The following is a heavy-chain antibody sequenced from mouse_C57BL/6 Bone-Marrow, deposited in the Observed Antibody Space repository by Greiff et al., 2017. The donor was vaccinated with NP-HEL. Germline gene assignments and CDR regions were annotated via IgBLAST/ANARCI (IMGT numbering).Heavy chain of an antibody. CDR3: TFYGGYAMDY. CDR1: GYTFTSYW. D-gene: IGHD1-1*01. CDR2: IYPGSGST. V-gene: IGHV1-55*01. J-gene: IGHJ4*01. Sequence: VQLQQPGAELVKPGASVKMSCKASGYTFTSYWITWVKQRPGQGLEWIGDIYPGSGSTNYNEKFKSKATLTADTSSSTAYMQLSSLTSEDSAVYYCTFYGGYAMDYWGQGTSVTVSS.